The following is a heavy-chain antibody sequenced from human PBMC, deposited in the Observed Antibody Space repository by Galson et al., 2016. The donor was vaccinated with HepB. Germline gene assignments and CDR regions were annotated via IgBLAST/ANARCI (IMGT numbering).Heavy chain of an antibody. Sequence: SETLSLTCAVYGGSFSDYSWSWIRQSPRKGLEWLGEITHDGNINYNPSLKSRVTMSVDTSKNHFSPRLRSVTAADTAMYYFAYSSGFSDHWGQGSLVTVSS. D-gene: IGHD6-25*01. CDR2: ITHDGNI. V-gene: IGHV4-34*01. CDR3: AYSSGFSDH. J-gene: IGHJ4*02. CDR1: GGSFSDYS.